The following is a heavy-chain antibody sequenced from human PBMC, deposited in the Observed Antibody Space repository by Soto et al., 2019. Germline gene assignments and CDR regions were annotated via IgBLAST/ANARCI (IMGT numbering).Heavy chain of an antibody. J-gene: IGHJ2*01. V-gene: IGHV3-23*01. D-gene: IGHD3-16*01. Sequence: EVQLLESGGGLVQPGGSLRLSCAASGFTFSNYAMSWVRQAPGKGPEWVSGISNSGGNTYYADSVKGRFTISRDNSKNTFFLKMTGRGVGDRAVYSCAMGWGWVCYFVLGGRGPLATVS. CDR2: ISNSGGNT. CDR3: AMGWGWVCYFVL. CDR1: GFTFSNYA.